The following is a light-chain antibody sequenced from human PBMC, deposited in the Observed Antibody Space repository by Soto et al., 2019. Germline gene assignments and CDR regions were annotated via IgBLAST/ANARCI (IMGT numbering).Light chain of an antibody. V-gene: IGLV1-47*02. CDR3: AARDDRLNRHV. Sequence: QSVLTQPPSVSGTPGQRITISCSGSSSNVGSDHVYWYQQVPGTAPRLLVYSNNQRPSGVPDRFSASKSGTSASLAISGLRSEDEAHYYCAARDDRLNRHVFGTGTRSPS. J-gene: IGLJ1*01. CDR2: SNN. CDR1: SSNVGSDH.